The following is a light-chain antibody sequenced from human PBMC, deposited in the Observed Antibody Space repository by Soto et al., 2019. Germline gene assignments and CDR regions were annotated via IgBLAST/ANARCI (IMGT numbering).Light chain of an antibody. V-gene: IGKV3-15*01. CDR3: HQYNNWPPIT. J-gene: IGKJ5*01. Sequence: EIVMTQSPATLSVSPGERATLSCSASQSVSSNLAWYQQKPGQAPRLLIYDASTRATGIPARFSGSGSGTEFTLTISSLQSEDFAVYYCHQYNNWPPITFGQGTRLEIK. CDR1: QSVSSN. CDR2: DAS.